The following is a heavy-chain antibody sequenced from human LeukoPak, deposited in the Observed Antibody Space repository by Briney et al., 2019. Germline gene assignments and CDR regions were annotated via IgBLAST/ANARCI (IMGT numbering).Heavy chain of an antibody. V-gene: IGHV3-7*01. Sequence: GGSLRLSCAASGFTFSSYWMSWVRQAPGKGLEWVANIKQDGSEKYYVDSVKGRFTISRDNAKNSLYLQMNSLRAEDTAVYYCASVPAATYYYYYYMDVWGKGTTVTVSS. CDR3: ASVPAATYYYYYYMDV. CDR2: IKQDGSEK. CDR1: GFTFSSYW. J-gene: IGHJ6*03. D-gene: IGHD2-2*01.